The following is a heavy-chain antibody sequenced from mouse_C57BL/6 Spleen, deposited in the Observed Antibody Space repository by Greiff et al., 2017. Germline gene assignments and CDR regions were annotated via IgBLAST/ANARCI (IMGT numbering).Heavy chain of an antibody. CDR1: GYAFSSYW. CDR2: IYPGDGDT. CDR3: AREGDYGYGNFGYFDY. J-gene: IGHJ2*01. Sequence: QVQLQQSGAELVKPGASVKISCKASGYAFSSYWMNWVKQRPGKGLEWIGQIYPGDGDTNYNGKFKGKATLTADKSSSTAYMQLSSLTSEDSAVYFCAREGDYGYGNFGYFDYWGQGTTLTVSS. V-gene: IGHV1-80*01. D-gene: IGHD2-1*01.